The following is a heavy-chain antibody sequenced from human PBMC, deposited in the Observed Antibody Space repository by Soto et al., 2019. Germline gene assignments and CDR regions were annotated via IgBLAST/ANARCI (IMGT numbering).Heavy chain of an antibody. V-gene: IGHV4-39*01. CDR2: IYYSGST. J-gene: IGHJ6*03. D-gene: IGHD2-8*01. CDR1: GGSISSSSYY. CDR3: ARLPEDCTNGVCFSYYYYMDV. Sequence: QVQLQESRPGLVKASETLSLTCTVSGGSISSSSYYWGWIRQPPGKGLEWIGSIYYSGSTYYNPSLKSRVTISVDTSKNQFSLKLSSVTAADTAVYYCARLPEDCTNGVCFSYYYYMDVWGKGTTVIVSS.